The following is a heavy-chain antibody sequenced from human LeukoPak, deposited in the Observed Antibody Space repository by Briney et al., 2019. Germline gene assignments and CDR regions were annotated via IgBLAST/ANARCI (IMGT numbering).Heavy chain of an antibody. D-gene: IGHD3-16*02. CDR3: ARDYDYVWGSYRPEPFDY. Sequence: ASVKVSCKASGYTFTNYGISWVRQAPGQGLEWMGWISVYNGNTNYAQKFQGRVTMTTDTSTSTVYLEVRSLRSDDTAVYYCARDYDYVWGSYRPEPFDYWGQGTLVTVSS. CDR2: ISVYNGNT. CDR1: GYTFTNYG. V-gene: IGHV1-18*01. J-gene: IGHJ4*02.